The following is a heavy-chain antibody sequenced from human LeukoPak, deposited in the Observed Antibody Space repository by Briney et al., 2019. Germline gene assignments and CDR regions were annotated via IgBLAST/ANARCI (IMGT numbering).Heavy chain of an antibody. Sequence: SETLSLTCTVSGGSHYSYYWRWLRQPAGKGLEWIGRIYTSGSTNYNPSLKSRVTMSVDTSKNQFSLKLSSVTAADTAVYYCARAHYYGFLSYYYYYYMDVWGKGTTVTVSS. CDR2: IYTSGST. CDR1: GGSHYSYY. V-gene: IGHV4-4*07. D-gene: IGHD3-10*01. CDR3: ARAHYYGFLSYYYYYYMDV. J-gene: IGHJ6*03.